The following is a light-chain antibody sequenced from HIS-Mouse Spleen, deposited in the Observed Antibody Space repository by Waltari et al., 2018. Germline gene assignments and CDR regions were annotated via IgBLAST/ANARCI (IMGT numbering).Light chain of an antibody. J-gene: IGLJ2*01. CDR1: ALPKKY. CDR3: SSYTSSSTEV. CDR2: KDS. V-gene: IGLV3-16*01. Sequence: SYELTQPPSVSVSLGQMARITCSGEALPKKYAYWYQQKPGQFPVLVIYKDSERPSGIPERFSGSKSGTSASLAISGLQSEDEADYYCSSYTSSSTEVFGGGTKLTVL.